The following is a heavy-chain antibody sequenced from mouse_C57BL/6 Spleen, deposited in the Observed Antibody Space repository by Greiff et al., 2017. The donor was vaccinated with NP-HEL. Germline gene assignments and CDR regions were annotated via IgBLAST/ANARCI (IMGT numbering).Heavy chain of an antibody. CDR2: INPGSGGT. J-gene: IGHJ1*03. V-gene: IGHV1-54*01. CDR1: GYAFTNYL. Sequence: VQLQQSGAELVRPGTSVKVSCKASGYAFTNYLIEWVKQRPGQGLEWIGVINPGSGGTNYNEKFKGKATLTADKSSSTAYIQLSSLTSEDSAVYFCARSSFNWYFDVWGTGTTVTVSS. CDR3: ARSSFNWYFDV. D-gene: IGHD1-1*01.